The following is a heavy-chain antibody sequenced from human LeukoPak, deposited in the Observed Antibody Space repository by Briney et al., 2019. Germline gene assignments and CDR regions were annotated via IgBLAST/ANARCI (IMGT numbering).Heavy chain of an antibody. D-gene: IGHD1-26*01. CDR2: IYSSGTT. Sequence: SETLSLTCNVSDGSSSRYYWSWIRQPPGKGLEWIGYIYSSGTTNYNPSLKSRVTLSVDTSKNQFSLKLNSVIAADTAVYYCARHVSYTGDAFDIWGQGTMVTVSS. V-gene: IGHV4-59*08. J-gene: IGHJ3*02. CDR1: DGSSSRYY. CDR3: ARHVSYTGDAFDI.